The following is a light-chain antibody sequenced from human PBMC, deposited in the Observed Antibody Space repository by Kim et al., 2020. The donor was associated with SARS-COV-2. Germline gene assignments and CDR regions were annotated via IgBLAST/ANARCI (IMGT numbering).Light chain of an antibody. CDR2: DAS. V-gene: IGKV1-13*02. Sequence: AIQLTQSPSSLSASVGDRVTIACRTSQDISSSLAWYQQIPGEAPKLLIYDASTLQTGVPSRFSGSGFGTDFTLTISSLQPEDLATYYCQQFNTYPLTFGGGTKVDIK. CDR3: QQFNTYPLT. J-gene: IGKJ4*01. CDR1: QDISSS.